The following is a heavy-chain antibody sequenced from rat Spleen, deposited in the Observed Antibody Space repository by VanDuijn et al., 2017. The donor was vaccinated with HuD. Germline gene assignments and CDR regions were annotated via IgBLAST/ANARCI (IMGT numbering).Heavy chain of an antibody. J-gene: IGHJ2*01. CDR1: GFTFYNYD. D-gene: IGHD1-10*01. Sequence: EVKLVESGGNLIQPGGSLKLSCVASGFTFYNYDMAWVRQAPTKGLEWVASISTYGGYTYYRDSVRGRFTISRDNAKSTLYLQMDSLKSEDTATYYCTRRSITTFFDNWGQGVMVTVSS. V-gene: IGHV5S23*01. CDR3: TRRSITTFFDN. CDR2: ISTYGGYT.